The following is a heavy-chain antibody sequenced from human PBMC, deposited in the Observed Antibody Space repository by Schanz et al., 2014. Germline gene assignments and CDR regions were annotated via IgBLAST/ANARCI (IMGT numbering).Heavy chain of an antibody. Sequence: LVESGGGVVQPGRSLRLSCAASGFTFSSYGMHWVRQVPGKGLEWVAVVCYDGSKKYYADSVKGRFTTSRDNAKNSLFLQMNSLTAEDTAVYYCARDWGQGYFGSGEHWGQGTLVTVSS. D-gene: IGHD3-10*01. CDR2: VCYDGSKK. J-gene: IGHJ4*02. CDR3: ARDWGQGYFGSGEH. CDR1: GFTFSSYG. V-gene: IGHV3-33*01.